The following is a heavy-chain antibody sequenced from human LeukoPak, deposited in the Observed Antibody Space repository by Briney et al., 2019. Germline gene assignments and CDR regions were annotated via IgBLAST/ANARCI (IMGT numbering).Heavy chain of an antibody. D-gene: IGHD1-26*01. CDR1: GFTFSNFA. V-gene: IGHV3-64*01. CDR2: IRSTGDST. J-gene: IGHJ6*03. Sequence: GGSLRLSCAASGFTFSNFAIHWVRQAPGKGLEFVSGIRSTGDSTYYANSAKGRFTISRDNSKNTLYLQMVSLRAEDMAVYYCARVRLRVGAYMDVWGKGTTVTVSS. CDR3: ARVRLRVGAYMDV.